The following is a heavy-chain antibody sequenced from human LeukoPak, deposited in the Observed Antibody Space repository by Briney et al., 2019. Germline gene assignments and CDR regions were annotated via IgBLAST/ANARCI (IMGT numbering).Heavy chain of an antibody. J-gene: IGHJ4*02. D-gene: IGHD4-17*01. V-gene: IGHV3-48*03. Sequence: PGGSLRLSCGASGFTFSSYEMNWVRQAPGKGLEWVSYISNSGSTMYYADSVKGRFTISRDNAKNSLYLQTNSLRAEDTAIYYCAKAGPRKDYEVDYWGQGTLVTVSS. CDR1: GFTFSSYE. CDR3: AKAGPRKDYEVDY. CDR2: ISNSGSTM.